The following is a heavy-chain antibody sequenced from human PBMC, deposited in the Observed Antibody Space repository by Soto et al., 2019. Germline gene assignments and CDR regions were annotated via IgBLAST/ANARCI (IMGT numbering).Heavy chain of an antibody. D-gene: IGHD3-3*01. Sequence: PGGSLRLSCAVSGFTFSNAWMNWVRQAPGKGLEWVGRIKSKTDGGTTDYAAPVKGRFTISRDDSKNTLYLQMNSLKTEDTAVYYCTTVPVLRFLEWLSTSYGMDVWGQGTTVTVSS. V-gene: IGHV3-15*07. CDR1: GFTFSNAW. CDR3: TTVPVLRFLEWLSTSYGMDV. CDR2: IKSKTDGGTT. J-gene: IGHJ6*02.